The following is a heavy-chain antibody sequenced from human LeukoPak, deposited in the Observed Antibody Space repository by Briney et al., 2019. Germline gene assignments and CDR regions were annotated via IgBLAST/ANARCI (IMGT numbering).Heavy chain of an antibody. CDR1: GYTFTGYY. V-gene: IGHV1-2*02. Sequence: GASVKVSCKASGYTFTGYYMHWVRQAPGQGLEWMGWINPNSGGTNYAQKFQGRVTMTRDTSISTAYMELSRLRSDDTAVYYCARWGSSGYYYTFDYWGQGTLVTVSS. D-gene: IGHD3-22*01. CDR3: ARWGSSGYYYTFDY. J-gene: IGHJ4*02. CDR2: INPNSGGT.